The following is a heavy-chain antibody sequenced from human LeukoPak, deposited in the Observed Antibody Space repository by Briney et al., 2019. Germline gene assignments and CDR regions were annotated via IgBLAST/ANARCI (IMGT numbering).Heavy chain of an antibody. V-gene: IGHV4-4*07. Sequence: PSETLSLICSDAGGSISSYYWSWFRQPAGKGREEIGRIYTTGNTDYNPSLTCQVPMSMDTSKNQFSLNLSSVTAADTAVYYCARDARGWSGFDYWRQGTLVTVSA. D-gene: IGHD3-3*01. CDR1: GGSISSYY. CDR3: ARDARGWSGFDY. CDR2: IYTTGNT. J-gene: IGHJ4*02.